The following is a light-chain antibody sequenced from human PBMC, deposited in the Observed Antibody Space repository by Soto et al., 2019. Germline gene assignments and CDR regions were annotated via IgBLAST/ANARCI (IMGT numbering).Light chain of an antibody. CDR1: QSVRSN. Sequence: EIVMTQSPATLSVSPGERFTLPCRASQSVRSNLAWYQQKPGQAPRLLIYEASTRATGVPARFSGSGSGTELTLTISSLQSEDFAVYYCQQHNVWPATFGQGTKV. V-gene: IGKV3-15*01. CDR3: QQHNVWPAT. J-gene: IGKJ1*01. CDR2: EAS.